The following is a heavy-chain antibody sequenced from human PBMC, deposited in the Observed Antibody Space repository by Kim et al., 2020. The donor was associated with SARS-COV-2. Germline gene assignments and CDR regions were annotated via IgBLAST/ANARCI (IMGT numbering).Heavy chain of an antibody. J-gene: IGHJ4*02. CDR2: INPNSGGT. Sequence: ASVKVSCKASGYTFTGYYMHWVRQAPGQGLEWMGWINPNSGGTNYAQKFQGRVTMTRDTSISTAYMELSRLRSDDTAVYYCARGNIVVVPAAISDFDYWGQGTLVTVSS. CDR3: ARGNIVVVPAAISDFDY. V-gene: IGHV1-2*02. D-gene: IGHD2-2*01. CDR1: GYTFTGYY.